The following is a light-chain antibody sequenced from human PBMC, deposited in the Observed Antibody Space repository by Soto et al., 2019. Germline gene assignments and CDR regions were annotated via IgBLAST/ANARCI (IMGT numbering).Light chain of an antibody. V-gene: IGKV1-39*01. CDR1: QSISSY. Sequence: DIQMTQSPSSLSASVGDRVTITCRPSQSISSYLNWYQQNPGKAPKLLIYAASRLQSGVPSRFSGSGSGTDFTLTISSLQPGDFATYYCQQSYTTPRTFGQGTKVDIK. CDR2: AAS. J-gene: IGKJ1*01. CDR3: QQSYTTPRT.